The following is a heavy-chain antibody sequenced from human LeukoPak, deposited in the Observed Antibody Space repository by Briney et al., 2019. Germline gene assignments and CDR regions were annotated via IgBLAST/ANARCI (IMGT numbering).Heavy chain of an antibody. D-gene: IGHD3-3*02. Sequence: SETLSLTCAVSGYSISSGYYWGWIRQPPGNGLEWIGSIYHSGSTYYNPSLKSRVTISVDASKNQFSLKLSSVTAADTAVYYCASSFLASNNWFDPWGQGTLVTVSS. CDR2: IYHSGST. CDR3: ASSFLASNNWFDP. CDR1: GYSISSGYY. V-gene: IGHV4-38-2*01. J-gene: IGHJ5*02.